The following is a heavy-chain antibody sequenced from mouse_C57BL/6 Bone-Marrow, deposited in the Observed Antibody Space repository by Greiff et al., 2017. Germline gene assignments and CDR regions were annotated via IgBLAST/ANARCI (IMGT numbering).Heavy chain of an antibody. D-gene: IGHD2-5*01. CDR2: ISSGGSYT. J-gene: IGHJ1*03. Sequence: EVKLLESGGDLVKPGGSLKLSCAASGFTFSSYGMSWVRQTPDKRLAWVATISSGGSYTYYPDSVKGRFTISRDNAKNTLYLQMSSLKSEDTAMYYCAREPTIVTTVFYWYFDVWGTGTTVTVSS. CDR3: AREPTIVTTVFYWYFDV. CDR1: GFTFSSYG. V-gene: IGHV5-6*01.